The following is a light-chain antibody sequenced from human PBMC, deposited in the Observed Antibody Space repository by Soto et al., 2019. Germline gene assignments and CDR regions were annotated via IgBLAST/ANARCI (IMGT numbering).Light chain of an antibody. V-gene: IGKV3-15*01. CDR2: DTS. CDR1: QSLSSN. Sequence: EIVLTQFPATLSESPVETATLTCRASQSLSSNLAWYQQRRGQAPRLLMFDTSTRASGTPARFSGSGSGTEFTLTIASLQSEDFAVYYCQQYNNWTPWTFGQGTKL. CDR3: QQYNNWTPWT. J-gene: IGKJ1*01.